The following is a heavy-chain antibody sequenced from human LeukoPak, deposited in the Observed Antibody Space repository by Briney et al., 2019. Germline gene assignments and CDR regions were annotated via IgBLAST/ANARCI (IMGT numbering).Heavy chain of an antibody. CDR2: ISGSGGST. CDR3: AQTKLGYCSSGSCYSRHYRLDY. CDR1: GFTFSSYA. J-gene: IGHJ4*02. V-gene: IGHV3-23*01. Sequence: GGSLRLSCAASGFTFSSYAMSWVRQAPGKGLKWVSAISGSGGSTFYTDSVKGRFTISRDNSKNTLFLQMNSLRAEDTAVYYCAQTKLGYCSSGSCYSRHYRLDYWGQGTLVTVSS. D-gene: IGHD2-15*01.